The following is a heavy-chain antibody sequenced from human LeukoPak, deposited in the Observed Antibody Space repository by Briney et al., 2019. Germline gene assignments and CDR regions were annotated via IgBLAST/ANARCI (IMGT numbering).Heavy chain of an antibody. V-gene: IGHV3-53*01. CDR2: IYSGGST. D-gene: IGHD3-10*01. CDR1: GFTVSSNY. Sequence: GGSLRLSCAASGFTVSSNYMSWVRQAPGKGLEWVSVIYSGGSTYYADSVKGRFTISRGNSKNTLYLQMNSLRAEDTAVYYCARVIPRGGVDYWGQGTLVTVSS. J-gene: IGHJ4*02. CDR3: ARVIPRGGVDY.